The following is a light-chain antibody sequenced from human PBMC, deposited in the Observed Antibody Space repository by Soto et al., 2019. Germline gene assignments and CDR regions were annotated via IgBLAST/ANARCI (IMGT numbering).Light chain of an antibody. V-gene: IGLV7-43*01. J-gene: IGLJ2*01. CDR3: LLYLSGHVRL. CDR2: NTN. CDR1: TGEVTSGYF. Sequence: QAVVTQEPSLTVSPGGTVTLTCASSTGEVTSGYFPNWIQQKPGQAPRSLIYNTNNKYSWTPARFSGSLLGGKAALTLSGVQPEDEADYYCLLYLSGHVRLFVGGTKLTVL.